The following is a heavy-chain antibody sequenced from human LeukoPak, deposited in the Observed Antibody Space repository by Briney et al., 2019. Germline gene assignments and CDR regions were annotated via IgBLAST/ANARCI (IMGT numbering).Heavy chain of an antibody. J-gene: IGHJ6*02. CDR2: ISSSSSYI. CDR1: GFTFSSYG. CDR3: ARTFGYGGNSGFPKYGMDV. Sequence: GRSLRLSCAASGFTFSSYGMHWVRQAPGKGLEWVPSISSSSSYIYYADSVKGRFTISRDNAKNSLYLQMNSLRAEDTAVYYCARTFGYGGNSGFPKYGMDVWGQGTTVTVSS. V-gene: IGHV3-21*01. D-gene: IGHD4-23*01.